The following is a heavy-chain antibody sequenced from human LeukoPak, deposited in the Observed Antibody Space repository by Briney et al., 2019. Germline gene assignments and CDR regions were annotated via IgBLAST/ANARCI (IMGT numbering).Heavy chain of an antibody. CDR1: GFTLSSYW. CDR2: INSDGSST. J-gene: IGHJ3*02. CDR3: ARVELRYFDWLLNHDAFDI. V-gene: IGHV3-74*01. Sequence: GGSLRLSCAASGFTLSSYWMHWVRQAPGKGLVWVSRINSDGSSTSYADSVKGRYTISRDNAKNTLYLQMNSLRAEDTAVYYRARVELRYFDWLLNHDAFDIWGQGTMVTVSS. D-gene: IGHD3-9*01.